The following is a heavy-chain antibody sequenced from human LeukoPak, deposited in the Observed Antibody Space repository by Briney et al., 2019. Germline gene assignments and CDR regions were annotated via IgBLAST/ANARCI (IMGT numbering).Heavy chain of an antibody. D-gene: IGHD2-2*01. CDR2: IYTSGST. CDR3: ARGRRYCSSTSCYEGAFDI. V-gene: IGHV4-4*07. Sequence: PSETLSLTCTVSGGSISSYYWSWIRQPAGKGLEWIGRIYTSGSTNYNPSLKSRVTMSVDTSKNQFSLKLSSVTAADTAVYYCARGRRYCSSTSCYEGAFDIWGQGTMVTVSS. CDR1: GGSISSYY. J-gene: IGHJ3*02.